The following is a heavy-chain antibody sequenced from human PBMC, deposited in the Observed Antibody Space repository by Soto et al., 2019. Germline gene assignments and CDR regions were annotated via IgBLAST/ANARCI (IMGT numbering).Heavy chain of an antibody. D-gene: IGHD6-19*01. CDR3: ARHGSSSGWYSGYCYGMDV. CDR2: IYYSGST. Sequence: QVQLQESGPGLVKPSETLSLTCTVSGGSISSYYWSWIRQPPGKGLEWIGYIYYSGSTNYNPSLKSRVTISVDTSKNQFSRKLSSVTAADTAVYYCARHGSSSGWYSGYCYGMDVWGQGTTVTVSS. V-gene: IGHV4-59*08. CDR1: GGSISSYY. J-gene: IGHJ6*02.